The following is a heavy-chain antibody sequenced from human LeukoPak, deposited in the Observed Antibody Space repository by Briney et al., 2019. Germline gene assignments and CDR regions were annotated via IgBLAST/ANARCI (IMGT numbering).Heavy chain of an antibody. Sequence: PGGSLRLSCAASGFTFSSYSMNWVRQAPGKGLEWVSSISSSSSYIYYADSVKGRFTISRDNAKNSLYLQMNSLRAEDTAVYYCARGVTYSSSSLGYYYYYMDVWGKGTTVTVSS. D-gene: IGHD6-6*01. CDR1: GFTFSSYS. CDR3: ARGVTYSSSSLGYYYYYMDV. J-gene: IGHJ6*03. CDR2: ISSSSSYI. V-gene: IGHV3-21*01.